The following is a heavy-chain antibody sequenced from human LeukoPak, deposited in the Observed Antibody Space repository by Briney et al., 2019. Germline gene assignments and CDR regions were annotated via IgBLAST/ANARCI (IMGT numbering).Heavy chain of an antibody. Sequence: GRSLRLSCAASGFTFSSYGMHWVRQAPGKGLEWVAVISYDGSNKYYADSVKGRFTISRDNSKNTLYLQMNSLRAEDTVVYYCAKGGRYCSGGSCRALDYWGQGTLVTVSS. V-gene: IGHV3-30*18. D-gene: IGHD2-15*01. CDR1: GFTFSSYG. J-gene: IGHJ4*02. CDR3: AKGGRYCSGGSCRALDY. CDR2: ISYDGSNK.